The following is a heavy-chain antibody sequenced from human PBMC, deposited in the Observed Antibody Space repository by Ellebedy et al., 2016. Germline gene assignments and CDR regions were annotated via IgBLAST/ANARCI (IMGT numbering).Heavy chain of an antibody. CDR2: IIPIFGTA. Sequence: SVKVSXXASGGTFSSYAISWVRQAPGQGLEWMGGIIPIFGTANYAQKFQGRVTITADESTSTAYMELSSLRSEDTAVYYCAQGIAARGDFDYWGQGTLVTVSS. J-gene: IGHJ4*02. D-gene: IGHD6-6*01. CDR1: GGTFSSYA. CDR3: AQGIAARGDFDY. V-gene: IGHV1-69*13.